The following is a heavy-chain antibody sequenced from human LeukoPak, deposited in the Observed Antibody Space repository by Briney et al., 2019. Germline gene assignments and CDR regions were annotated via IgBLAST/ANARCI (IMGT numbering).Heavy chain of an antibody. Sequence: SETLSLTCTVSGGSISSYYWSWIRQPPGKGLEWIGYIYYSGSTNYNPSLKSRVTISVDTSKNQFSLKLSSVTAADTAVYYCARGGSNYDFWSGYSDYWGQGTLVTVSS. V-gene: IGHV4-59*01. J-gene: IGHJ4*02. CDR3: ARGGSNYDFWSGYSDY. CDR2: IYYSGST. D-gene: IGHD3-3*01. CDR1: GGSISSYY.